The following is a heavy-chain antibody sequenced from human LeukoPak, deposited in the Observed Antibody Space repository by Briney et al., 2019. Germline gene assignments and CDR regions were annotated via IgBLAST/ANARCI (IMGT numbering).Heavy chain of an antibody. V-gene: IGHV4-59*01. CDR3: ATRAVAGTGTFDY. CDR2: IYYSGST. D-gene: IGHD6-19*01. J-gene: IGHJ4*02. CDR1: GGSISSYY. Sequence: PSETLSLTCTVSGGSISSYYWSWIRQPPGKGLEWIGYIYYSGSTNYNPSLKSRVSISLDTSKNQFSLKLTSVTAADTAVYYCATRAVAGTGTFDYWGQGTLVTVSS.